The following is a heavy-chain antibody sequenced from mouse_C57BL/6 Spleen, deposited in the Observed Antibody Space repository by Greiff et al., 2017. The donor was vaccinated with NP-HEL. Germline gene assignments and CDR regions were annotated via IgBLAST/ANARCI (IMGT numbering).Heavy chain of an antibody. CDR3: AREGENPRYFDV. Sequence: QVQLQQPGAELVKPGASVKLSCKASGYTFTSYWMHWVKQRPGQGLEWIGMIHPNSGSTNYNEKFKSKATLTVDKSSSTAYMQLSSLTSEDSAVYYCAREGENPRYFDVWGTGTTVTVSS. CDR2: IHPNSGST. J-gene: IGHJ1*03. CDR1: GYTFTSYW. V-gene: IGHV1-64*01.